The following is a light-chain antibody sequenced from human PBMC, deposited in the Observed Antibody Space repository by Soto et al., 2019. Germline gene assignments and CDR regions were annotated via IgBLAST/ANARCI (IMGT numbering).Light chain of an antibody. CDR2: GAS. CDR1: QSVSSN. J-gene: IGKJ4*01. CDR3: QQYNNWPLT. Sequence: DIVMTQSPATLSVSPGERATLSCRASQSVSSNLAWFQQKPCQAPRLLIYGASTRATGIPARFSGSGSGTEFTLTISSLQSEDIAVYYCQQYNNWPLTFGGGTKVEIK. V-gene: IGKV3D-15*01.